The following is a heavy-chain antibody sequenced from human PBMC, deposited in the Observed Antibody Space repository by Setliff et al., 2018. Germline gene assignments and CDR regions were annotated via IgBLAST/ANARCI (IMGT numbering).Heavy chain of an antibody. CDR2: INTKTGDP. CDR3: ARADHLVTTTFDY. V-gene: IGHV7-4-1*02. J-gene: IGHJ4*01. D-gene: IGHD4-17*01. Sequence: GTSVKVSCKASGYSLSNYVMNWVRQAPGQGLEWMGWINTKTGDPTYAQGYTGRFAFSSDTSDSATYLDISNLKAEDTATYYCARADHLVTTTFDYWGQGTLVTV. CDR1: GYSLSNYV.